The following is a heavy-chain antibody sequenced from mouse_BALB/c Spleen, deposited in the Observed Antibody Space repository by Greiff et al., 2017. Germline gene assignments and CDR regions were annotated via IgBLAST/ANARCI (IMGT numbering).Heavy chain of an antibody. CDR2: ISSGSSTI. J-gene: IGHJ4*01. CDR3: ARWEGYGGDAMDY. D-gene: IGHD2-2*01. CDR1: GFTFSSFG. V-gene: IGHV5-17*02. Sequence: EVKLVESGGGLVQPGGSRKLSCAASGFTFSSFGMHWVRQAPEKGLEWVAYISSGSSTIYYADTVKGRFTISRENPKNTLFLQMTSLRSEDTAMYYCARWEGYGGDAMDYWGQGTSVTVSS.